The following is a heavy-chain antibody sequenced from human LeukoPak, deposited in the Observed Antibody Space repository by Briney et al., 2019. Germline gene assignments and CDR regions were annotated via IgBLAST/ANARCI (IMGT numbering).Heavy chain of an antibody. V-gene: IGHV4-38-2*02. Sequence: MASETLSLTCTVSGYSISRGYYWGWIRQPPGKGLEWIGSIYHSGKTYYNPSLKSRVTISVDTSKNQFSLNLSSVTAADTAVYFCARDRIAVSDPPNWFDPWGQGTLVTVSS. CDR1: GYSISRGYY. CDR2: IYHSGKT. D-gene: IGHD6-19*01. J-gene: IGHJ5*02. CDR3: ARDRIAVSDPPNWFDP.